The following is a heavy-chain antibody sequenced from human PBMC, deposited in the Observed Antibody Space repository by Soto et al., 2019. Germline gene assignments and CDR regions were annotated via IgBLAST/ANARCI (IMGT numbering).Heavy chain of an antibody. D-gene: IGHD3-16*01. CDR3: ARVVTRRAWGSDWNY. J-gene: IGHJ4*02. V-gene: IGHV1-2*02. Sequence: ASVKVSCKASGYTFTGYYMHWVRQAPGQGLEWMGWINPNSGGTNYAQKFQGRVTMTRDTSISTAYMELSRLRSDDTAVYYCARVVTRRAWGSDWNYWGKATLVNVSS. CDR1: GYTFTGYY. CDR2: INPNSGGT.